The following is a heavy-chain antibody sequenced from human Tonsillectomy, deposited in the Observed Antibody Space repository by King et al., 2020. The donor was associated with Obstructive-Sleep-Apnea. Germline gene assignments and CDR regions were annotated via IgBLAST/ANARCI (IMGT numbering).Heavy chain of an antibody. D-gene: IGHD6-13*01. Sequence: QLQESGPGLVKPSQTLSLTCTVSGGSISSGDYYWSWIRQPPGKGLEWIGYIYYSGSTYYNPSLKSRVTTSVDTSKNQFSLKLSSVTAADTAVYYCARGRSSSWYGEERTEDVDYWGQGTLVTVSS. J-gene: IGHJ4*02. CDR3: ARGRSSSWYGEERTEDVDY. CDR2: IYYSGST. V-gene: IGHV4-30-4*01. CDR1: GGSISSGDYY.